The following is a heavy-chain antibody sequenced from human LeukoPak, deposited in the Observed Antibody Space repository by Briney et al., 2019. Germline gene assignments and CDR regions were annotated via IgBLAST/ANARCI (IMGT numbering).Heavy chain of an antibody. CDR3: ARGPQKNGHSSGYPGYFDY. CDR2: ISYDGSNK. Sequence: GGSLRLSCAASGFTFSSYAMHWVRQAPGKGLEWVAVISYDGSNKYYADSVKGRFTISRDNSKNTLYLQMNSLRAEDTAVYYCARGPQKNGHSSGYPGYFDYWGQGTLVTVSS. J-gene: IGHJ4*02. CDR1: GFTFSSYA. D-gene: IGHD3-22*01. V-gene: IGHV3-30*04.